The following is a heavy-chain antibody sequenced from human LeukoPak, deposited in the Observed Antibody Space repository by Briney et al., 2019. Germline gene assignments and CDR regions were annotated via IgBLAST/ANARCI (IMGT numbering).Heavy chain of an antibody. CDR2: IIPIFGIA. D-gene: IGHD3-10*01. J-gene: IGHJ3*02. CDR3: ARASRFNYGSGADAFDI. CDR1: GGTFSSYA. Sequence: ASVKVSCKASGGTFSSYAISWVRQAPGQGLEWMGSIIPIFGIANYAQKFQGRVTITADKSTSTAYMELSSLRSEDTAVYYCARASRFNYGSGADAFDIWGQGTMVTVSS. V-gene: IGHV1-69*04.